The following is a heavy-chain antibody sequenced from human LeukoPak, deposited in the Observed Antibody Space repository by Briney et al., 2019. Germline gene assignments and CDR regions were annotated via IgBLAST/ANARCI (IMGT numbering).Heavy chain of an antibody. CDR3: ARTWNSAIGSAGDWFDP. V-gene: IGHV3-23*01. CDR1: RFTFSSFV. D-gene: IGHD1-7*01. Sequence: PGGSLRLSCSASRFTFSSFVMSWVRQSPGKGLEWVSGVSATGRETFYADSVEGRFTISRDNSKNTVYLQMNSLTTEDTAKYYCARTWNSAIGSAGDWFDPWGQGAQVIVSS. CDR2: VSATGRET. J-gene: IGHJ5*02.